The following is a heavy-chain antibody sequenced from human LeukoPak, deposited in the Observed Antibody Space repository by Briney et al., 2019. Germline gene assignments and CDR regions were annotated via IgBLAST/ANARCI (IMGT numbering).Heavy chain of an antibody. Sequence: GGSLRLSCAASGFTFSSYAMSWVRQAPGKGLEWVSAISGSGGSTYYADSVKGRFTISRDNSKNTLYLQMNSLRAEDTAVYYCAKARAYSSGWHAGDYWGQGTLVTVSS. J-gene: IGHJ4*02. CDR1: GFTFSSYA. D-gene: IGHD6-19*01. CDR3: AKARAYSSGWHAGDY. V-gene: IGHV3-23*01. CDR2: ISGSGGST.